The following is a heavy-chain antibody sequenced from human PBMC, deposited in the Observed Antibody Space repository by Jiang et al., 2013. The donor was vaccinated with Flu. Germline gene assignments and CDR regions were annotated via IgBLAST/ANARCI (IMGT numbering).Heavy chain of an antibody. Sequence: CKASGYTFTSYYMHWVRQAPGQGLEWMGIINPSGGSTSYAQKFQGRVTMTRDTSTSTVYMELSSLRSEDTAVYYCARDGRGDILTGEIDYWGQGTLVTVSS. CDR3: ARDGRGDILTGEIDY. CDR1: GYTFTSYY. D-gene: IGHD3-9*01. V-gene: IGHV1-46*01. J-gene: IGHJ4*02. CDR2: INPSGGST.